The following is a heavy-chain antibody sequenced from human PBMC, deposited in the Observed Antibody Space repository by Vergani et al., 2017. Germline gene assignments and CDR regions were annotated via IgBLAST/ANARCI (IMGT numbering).Heavy chain of an antibody. CDR2: ISGGSNFI. V-gene: IGHV3-21*02. J-gene: IGHJ6*02. Sequence: VQLVESGGALVKPGGSLRLSCAASGFTFNTYTMNWVRQAPGKGLEWVSSISGGSNFIYYADSVKGRFTISRDNAKNSLYLQMNSLRAEDTAVYYCAREVTSQYYYYSMNVWGQGTTVTVSS. CDR3: AREVTSQYYYYSMNV. D-gene: IGHD4-23*01. CDR1: GFTFNTYT.